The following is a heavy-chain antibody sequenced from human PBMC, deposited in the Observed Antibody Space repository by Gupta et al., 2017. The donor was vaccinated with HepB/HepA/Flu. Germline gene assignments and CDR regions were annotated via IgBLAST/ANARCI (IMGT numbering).Heavy chain of an antibody. J-gene: IGHJ6*03. CDR2: ISAYNGRT. V-gene: IGHV1-18*01. D-gene: IGHD3-16*01. CDR3: GRWGPLYYYMDV. CDR1: GYTFRNYG. Sequence: QVQLVQSGGEVRNPGASVTLPCRASGYTFRNYGFTWGRQAPGQGLEWIGWISAYNGRTDYAQKFQGRVSMTTDPSTTTAYMELRSLRSDDTAVYYCGRWGPLYYYMDVWGKGTTVTVSS.